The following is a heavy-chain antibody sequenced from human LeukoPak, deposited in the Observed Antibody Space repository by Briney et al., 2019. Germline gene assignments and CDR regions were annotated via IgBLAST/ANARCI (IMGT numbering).Heavy chain of an antibody. CDR2: ISPSGGGT. Sequence: ASVKVSCTSSGYTFTSYYIHWVRQAPGQGLEWMGIISPSGGGTGYAQNFQGRVTMTRDTSTSTVYMELSSLGSEDTAVYFCARGGPQWLVLRKRFYFDSWGQGTLVTVSS. D-gene: IGHD6-19*01. CDR3: ARGGPQWLVLRKRFYFDS. CDR1: GYTFTSYY. J-gene: IGHJ4*02. V-gene: IGHV1-46*01.